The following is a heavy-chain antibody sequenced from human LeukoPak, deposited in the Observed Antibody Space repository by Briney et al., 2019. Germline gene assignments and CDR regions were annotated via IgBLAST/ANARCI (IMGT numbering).Heavy chain of an antibody. CDR3: AREIAVAGPFDY. Sequence: SQTLSLTCAISGDSVSSNSAGWNWTRQSPSRGLECLRRTYYRSNWYNDYAESVKGRITINPDTSKNQFYLQLNSVTPEDTAVYYCAREIAVAGPFDYWGQGTLVTVSS. CDR2: TYYRSNWYN. J-gene: IGHJ4*02. V-gene: IGHV6-1*01. CDR1: GDSVSSNSAG. D-gene: IGHD6-19*01.